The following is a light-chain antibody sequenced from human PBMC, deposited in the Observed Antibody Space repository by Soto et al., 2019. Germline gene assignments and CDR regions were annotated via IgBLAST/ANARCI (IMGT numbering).Light chain of an antibody. J-gene: IGLJ2*01. Sequence: QSVLTQPPSVSGAPGQRVTISCTGSSSNIGAGYDVHWYQQLPGTAPKVLIYGNSNRPSGVPDRFSGSKSGTSASLAITGLQAEEEADYYCQSYDSRLNGLVFGGGTKLTVL. CDR1: SSNIGAGYD. CDR3: QSYDSRLNGLV. V-gene: IGLV1-40*01. CDR2: GNS.